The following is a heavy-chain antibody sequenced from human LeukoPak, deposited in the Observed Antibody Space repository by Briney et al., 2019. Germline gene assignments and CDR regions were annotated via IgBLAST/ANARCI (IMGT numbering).Heavy chain of an antibody. CDR3: ARGGLPKPFDY. D-gene: IGHD1-14*01. J-gene: IGHJ4*02. CDR1: GFTFSSYE. CDR2: ISSSGSII. V-gene: IGHV3-48*03. Sequence: GGSLRLSCAASGFTFSSYEMNWVRQAPGKGLEWVSYISSSGSIIYYADSVKGRFTIPRDNAKNSLYLQMNSLRAEDTAVYYCARGGLPKPFDYWGQGTLVTVSS.